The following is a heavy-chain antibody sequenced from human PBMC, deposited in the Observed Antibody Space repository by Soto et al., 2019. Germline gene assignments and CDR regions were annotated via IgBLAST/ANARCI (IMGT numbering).Heavy chain of an antibody. J-gene: IGHJ3*02. Sequence: SETVSLTCAVYGGAFSGYYWSWIRQPPGKGLEWIGEINHSGSTNYNPSLKSRVTISVDTSKNQFSLKLSSVTAADTAVYYCARTLLGYCSGGSCVDAFDIWGQGTMVTVS. CDR2: INHSGST. D-gene: IGHD2-15*01. CDR3: ARTLLGYCSGGSCVDAFDI. CDR1: GGAFSGYY. V-gene: IGHV4-34*01.